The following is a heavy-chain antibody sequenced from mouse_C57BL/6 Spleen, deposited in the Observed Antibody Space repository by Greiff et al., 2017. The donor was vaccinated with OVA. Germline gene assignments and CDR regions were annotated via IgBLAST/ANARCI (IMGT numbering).Heavy chain of an antibody. V-gene: IGHV1-18*01. CDR3: ASGAGSSCDWYFDV. Sequence: VQLQQSGPELVKPGASVKIPCKASGYTFTDYNMDWVKQSHGKSLEWIGDINPNNGGTIYNQKFKGKATLTVDKSSSTAYMELRSLTSEDTAVEDSASGAGSSCDWYFDVWGTGTTVTVS. J-gene: IGHJ1*03. CDR1: GYTFTDYN. D-gene: IGHD1-1*01. CDR2: INPNNGGT.